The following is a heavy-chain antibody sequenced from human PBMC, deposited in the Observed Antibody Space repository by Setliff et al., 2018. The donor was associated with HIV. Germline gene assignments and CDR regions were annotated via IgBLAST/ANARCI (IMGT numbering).Heavy chain of an antibody. D-gene: IGHD3-16*02. J-gene: IGHJ2*01. CDR2: VYYTGST. V-gene: IGHV4-39*01. CDR1: GGSIDSSDYY. CDR3: ARLILGELPLFGPYWYFDL. Sequence: SETLSLTCSASGGSIDSSDYYWGWIRQPPGKGLEWIGTVYYTGSTFYNPSLESRVTISVDTSKNQFSLKLRSVTATDTTVYYCARLILGELPLFGPYWYFDLWGRGTLVTVSS.